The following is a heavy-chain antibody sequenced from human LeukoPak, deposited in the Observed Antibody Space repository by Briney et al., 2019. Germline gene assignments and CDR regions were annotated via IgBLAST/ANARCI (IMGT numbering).Heavy chain of an antibody. V-gene: IGHV3-23*01. Sequence: GGSLRLSCAASGFTFSSYAMSWVRQAPGKGLAWVSGISGSGGSAHYADSVKGRFTISRDNSKNTLYLQMNSLRAEDTAVYYCAKDGESYDFWSGYLFDYWGQGTLVTVSS. CDR1: GFTFSSYA. CDR3: AKDGESYDFWSGYLFDY. J-gene: IGHJ4*02. D-gene: IGHD3-3*01. CDR2: ISGSGGSA.